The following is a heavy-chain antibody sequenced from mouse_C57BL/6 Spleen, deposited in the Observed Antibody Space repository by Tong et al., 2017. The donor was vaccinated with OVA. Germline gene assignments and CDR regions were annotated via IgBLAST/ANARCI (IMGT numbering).Heavy chain of an antibody. CDR3: ARGSNYGYFDV. CDR1: GYTFTSYG. J-gene: IGHJ1*03. V-gene: IGHV1-81*01. Sequence: VQLQESGAELVKPGASVKMSCKASGYTFTSYGISWVKQRTGQGLEWIGEIYPRSGNTYYNEKFKGKATLTVDQSSSTAYMQLNSLTSEDSAVYYCARGSNYGYFDVWGTGTTVTVSS. D-gene: IGHD2-5*01. CDR2: IYPRSGNT.